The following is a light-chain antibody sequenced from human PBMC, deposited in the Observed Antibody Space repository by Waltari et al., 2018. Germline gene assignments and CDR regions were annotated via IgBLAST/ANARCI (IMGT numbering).Light chain of an antibody. Sequence: EIVLTQSPGTLSLSPGERATLSCRASQSISRYLVWYQQKPGQAPRLLIYDASRRATGIPDRFSGSGSGTDFSLTISRLEPEDFAVYYCQNYERLPATFGQGTKVEIK. V-gene: IGKV3-20*01. CDR3: QNYERLPAT. CDR1: QSISRY. J-gene: IGKJ1*01. CDR2: DAS.